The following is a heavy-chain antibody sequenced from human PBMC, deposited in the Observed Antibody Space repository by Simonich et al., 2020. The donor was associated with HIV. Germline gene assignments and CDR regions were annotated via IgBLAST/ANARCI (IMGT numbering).Heavy chain of an antibody. V-gene: IGHV3-23*01. J-gene: IGHJ4*02. CDR3: ARDGGELSADY. D-gene: IGHD3-16*02. CDR1: GFTFSSYS. Sequence: EVQLLESGGGLVQPGGSLRLSCAASGFTFSSYSMSWVRQAPGKGLEWVSAIRVSGGSTYYADSVKGRFTISRDNSKNTLYLQMNSLRAEDTAVYYCARDGGELSADYWGQGTLVTVSS. CDR2: IRVSGGST.